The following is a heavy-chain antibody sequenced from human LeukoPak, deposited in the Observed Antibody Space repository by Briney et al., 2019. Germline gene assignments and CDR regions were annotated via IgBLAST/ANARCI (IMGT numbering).Heavy chain of an antibody. CDR1: GGSINSYY. CDR3: ARMKAWFHPHDAFDI. CDR2: IYYSGST. Sequence: NPSETLSLTCTVSGGSINSYYWSWIRQPPGKGLEWIGYIYYSGSTNYNPSLKSRVTISVDTSKNQFSLKLSSVTAADTAVYYCARMKAWFHPHDAFDIWGQGTMVTVSS. J-gene: IGHJ3*02. D-gene: IGHD3-10*01. V-gene: IGHV4-59*08.